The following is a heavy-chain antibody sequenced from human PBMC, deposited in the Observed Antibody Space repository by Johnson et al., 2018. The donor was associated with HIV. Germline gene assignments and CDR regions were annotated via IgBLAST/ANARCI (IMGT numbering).Heavy chain of an antibody. J-gene: IGHJ3*01. D-gene: IGHD2-2*01. CDR3: ARGFCTSSSHCDAFDL. CDR2: MSYDGSDK. V-gene: IGHV3-30*04. Sequence: QMLLVESGGGVVQPGRSLRLTCAVSGFTFSRYVMHWVRQAPGKGLESVAVMSYDGSDKYYADSVKGRFSISRDNSKNTLYVQMNSLTTEDTAVYFCARGFCTSSSHCDAFDLWGQGTMVTVSS. CDR1: GFTFSRYV.